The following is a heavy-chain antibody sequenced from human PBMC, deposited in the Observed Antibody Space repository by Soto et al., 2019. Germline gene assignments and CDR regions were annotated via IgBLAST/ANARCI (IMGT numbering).Heavy chain of an antibody. D-gene: IGHD1-26*01. CDR3: ARGQDSGSYPFAY. Sequence: PSETLSLTCTVSGGSISSGGYYWSWIRQHPGKGLEWIGYIYYSGSTYYNPSLKSRVTISVDTSKNQFSLKLSSVTAADTAVYYCARGQDSGSYPFAYWGQGTLVTVSS. CDR2: IYYSGST. V-gene: IGHV4-31*03. CDR1: GGSISSGGYY. J-gene: IGHJ4*02.